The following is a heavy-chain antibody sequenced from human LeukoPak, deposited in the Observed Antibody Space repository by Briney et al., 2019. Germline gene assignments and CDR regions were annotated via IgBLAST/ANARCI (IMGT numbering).Heavy chain of an antibody. D-gene: IGHD3-22*01. CDR3: ARHDNSGYYEFDY. CDR2: IYYSGST. CDR1: GGSISSSSYY. J-gene: IGHJ4*02. V-gene: IGHV4-39*01. Sequence: SETLSLTCTVSGGSISSSSYYWGWIRQPPGKGLEWIGSIYYSGSTYYNPSLKSRVTISVDTSKNQFPLKLSSVTAADTAVYYCARHDNSGYYEFDYWGQGTLVTVSS.